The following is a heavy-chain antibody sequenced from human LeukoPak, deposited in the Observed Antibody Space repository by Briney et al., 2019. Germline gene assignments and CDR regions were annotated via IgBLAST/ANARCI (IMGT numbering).Heavy chain of an antibody. CDR3: ARDQVPIVGGTFDM. CDR2: IKQDGSER. Sequence: PGGSLRLSCAASGFTFSSYWMNWVRQAPGKGLEWVANIKQDGSERYYVDSVKGRFTISRDNAKNSLYLQMNSLRAEDTAVYYCARDQVPIVGGTFDMWGQGTMVTVSS. J-gene: IGHJ3*02. D-gene: IGHD1-26*01. V-gene: IGHV3-7*01. CDR1: GFTFSSYW.